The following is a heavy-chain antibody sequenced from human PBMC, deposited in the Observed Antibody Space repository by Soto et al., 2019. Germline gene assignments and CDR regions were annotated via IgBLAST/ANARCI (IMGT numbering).Heavy chain of an antibody. CDR2: ISRDGGTK. V-gene: IGHV3-30*03. J-gene: IGHJ4*02. D-gene: IGHD2-8*02. CDR3: TGEVASGY. Sequence: QVQLAESGGGVVQPGRSLRLSCAVSGFTVSTYGMHWVRQAPGKGLEWVAVISRDGGTKFYADSVKSRFTISRDNSRNTLFLEMNSLRGDDMAVYYCTGEVASGYWGQGTLVTVSS. CDR1: GFTVSTYG.